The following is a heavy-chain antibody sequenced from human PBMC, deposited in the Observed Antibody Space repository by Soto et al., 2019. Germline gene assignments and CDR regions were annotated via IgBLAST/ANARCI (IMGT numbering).Heavy chain of an antibody. Sequence: GGSLRLSCAASGFIFSSYAMTWVRQAPGKGLEWVSGISGSGGTTYYTDSVKGRFTISRDNSKNTLYLQMNSLRAEDAALYYCAKDHIASGWYCFDYWGQGTLVTVSS. CDR2: ISGSGGTT. J-gene: IGHJ4*02. CDR1: GFIFSSYA. CDR3: AKDHIASGWYCFDY. V-gene: IGHV3-23*01. D-gene: IGHD6-19*01.